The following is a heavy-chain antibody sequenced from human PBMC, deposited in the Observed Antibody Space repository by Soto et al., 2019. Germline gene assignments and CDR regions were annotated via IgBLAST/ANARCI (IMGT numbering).Heavy chain of an antibody. CDR1: GVSLTGYH. CDR3: ARRLNLGSFDH. D-gene: IGHD3-10*01. V-gene: IGHV4-59*04. Sequence: SETPSLTCNVSGVSLTGYHWNWTRQPHGKTLEWIGFAYYSGNVLYNPSFKGRASIRVDRSKNQFSLRLTSVTAADTAVYYCARRLNLGSFDHWGQGTLVTVSS. J-gene: IGHJ5*02. CDR2: AYYSGNV.